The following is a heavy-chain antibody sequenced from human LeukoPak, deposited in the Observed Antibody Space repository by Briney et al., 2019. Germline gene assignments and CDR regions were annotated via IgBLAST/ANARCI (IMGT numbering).Heavy chain of an antibody. CDR2: IIPILGIA. D-gene: IGHD3-10*01. CDR3: ARARTYYYGSGSYSHAPPALYFDY. J-gene: IGHJ4*02. Sequence: ASVKVSCKASGGTFSSYAISWVRQAPGQGLEWMGRIIPILGIANYAQKSQGRVTITADKSTSTAYMELSSLRSEDTAVYYCARARTYYYGSGSYSHAPPALYFDYWGQGTLVTVSS. V-gene: IGHV1-69*04. CDR1: GGTFSSYA.